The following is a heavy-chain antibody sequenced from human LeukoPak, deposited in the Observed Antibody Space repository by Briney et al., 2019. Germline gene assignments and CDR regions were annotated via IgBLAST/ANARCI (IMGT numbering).Heavy chain of an antibody. V-gene: IGHV1-18*01. J-gene: IGHJ4*02. CDR2: VSTNDGNT. CDR1: GYTFTNYH. D-gene: IGHD3-22*01. Sequence: ASVRVSCKASGYTFTNYHIAWVRQAPGQGLEWMGWVSTNDGNTVYAQRLQGRVTMTTDTSTSTAYMELRSLRSDDTAVYYCARRFHYYDSSGYYYDDYWGQGTLVTVSS. CDR3: ARRFHYYDSSGYYYDDY.